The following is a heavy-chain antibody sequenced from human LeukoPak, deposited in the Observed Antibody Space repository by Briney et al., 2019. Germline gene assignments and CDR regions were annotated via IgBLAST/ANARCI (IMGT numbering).Heavy chain of an antibody. CDR2: IYYSGST. J-gene: IGHJ3*02. D-gene: IGHD2-2*01. CDR1: GVSISSSNW. CDR3: ARQLGYCSSTSCYGTGRGAFDI. V-gene: IGHV4-4*02. Sequence: SQTLSLTCVVSGVSISSSNWWTWVRQPPGKGLEWIGYIYYSGSTNYNPSLKSRVTISVDTSKNQFSLKLSSVTAADTAVYYCARQLGYCSSTSCYGTGRGAFDIWGQGTMVTVSS.